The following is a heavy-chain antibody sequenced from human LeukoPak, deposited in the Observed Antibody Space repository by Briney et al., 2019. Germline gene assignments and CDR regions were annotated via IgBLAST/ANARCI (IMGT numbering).Heavy chain of an antibody. J-gene: IGHJ4*02. V-gene: IGHV3-30*18. CDR2: ISYDGSNK. CDR3: AKDRDCSSTSCLFDY. Sequence: GGSLRLSCAASGFTFSSYGMHWVRQAPGKGLEWVAVISYDGSNKYYADSVKGRFTISRDNSKNTLYLQMNSLRAEDTAVYYCAKDRDCSSTSCLFDYWGQGTLVTVSS. CDR1: GFTFSSYG. D-gene: IGHD2-2*01.